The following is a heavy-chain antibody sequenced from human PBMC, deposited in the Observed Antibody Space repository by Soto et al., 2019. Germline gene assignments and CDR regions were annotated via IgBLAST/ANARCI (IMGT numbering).Heavy chain of an antibody. CDR1: GFTLTTYT. D-gene: IGHD1-26*01. CDR2: INGRSNYK. V-gene: IGHV3-21*01. Sequence: PGGSLRLSCVASGFTLTTYTMNWVRQAPGTGLEWVSSINGRSNYKYYSDSVKGRFTISRDNAQNSLFLQMSRLGAEDTAGYYCVREDGVVGASSAFDSWGQGTLVTVSS. CDR3: VREDGVVGASSAFDS. J-gene: IGHJ4*02.